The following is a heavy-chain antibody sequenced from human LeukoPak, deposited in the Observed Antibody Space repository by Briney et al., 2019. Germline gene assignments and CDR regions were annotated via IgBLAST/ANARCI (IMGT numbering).Heavy chain of an antibody. V-gene: IGHV4-39*07. D-gene: IGHD6-13*01. Sequence: SETLSLTCTVSGGPISSSSYYWGWIRQPPGKGLEWIGSIYHSGCTYYNPSLKSRVTISVDTSKNQFSLKLSSVTAADTAVYYCARDQSSSWVSRSVGFDYWGQGTLVTVSS. CDR1: GGPISSSSYY. J-gene: IGHJ4*02. CDR3: ARDQSSSWVSRSVGFDY. CDR2: IYHSGCT.